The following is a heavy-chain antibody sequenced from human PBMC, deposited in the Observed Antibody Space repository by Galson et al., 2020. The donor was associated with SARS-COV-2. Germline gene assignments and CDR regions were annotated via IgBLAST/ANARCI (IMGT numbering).Heavy chain of an antibody. CDR2: IYYSGST. CDR3: ARAGIAWFGEFGYYYGMDV. V-gene: IGHV4-59*13. Sequence: SETLSLTCTVSGGSISSYYWSWIRQPPGKGLEWIGYIYYSGSTNYNPSLKSRVTISVDTSKNQFSLKLSSVTAADTAVYYCARAGIAWFGEFGYYYGMDVWGQGTTVTVSS. D-gene: IGHD3-10*01. J-gene: IGHJ6*02. CDR1: GGSISSYY.